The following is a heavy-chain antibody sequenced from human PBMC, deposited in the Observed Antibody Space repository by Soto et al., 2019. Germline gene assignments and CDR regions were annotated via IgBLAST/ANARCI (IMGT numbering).Heavy chain of an antibody. Sequence: QVQLVQSGAEVKKPGSSAKVSCKASGGTFSSYTISWVRQAPGQGLEWMGRIIPILGIANYAQKFQGRVTITADKSTGTAYMELSSLRSEDTAVYYCARPEYYYGSGGGYWGQGTLVTVSS. CDR1: GGTFSSYT. CDR3: ARPEYYYGSGGGY. V-gene: IGHV1-69*02. D-gene: IGHD3-10*01. CDR2: IIPILGIA. J-gene: IGHJ4*02.